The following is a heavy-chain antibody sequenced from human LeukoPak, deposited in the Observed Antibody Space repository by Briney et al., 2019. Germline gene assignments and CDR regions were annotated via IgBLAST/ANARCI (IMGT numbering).Heavy chain of an antibody. CDR1: GFTFRSYS. CDR2: ISSSSSYI. Sequence: GGSLRLSCAGSGFTFRSYSMNWVRQAPGKGLVWVSSISSSSSYIYYADSVKGRFTISRDNSKNTLYLQMNSLRAEDTAVYYCAKPIQLWLYYWGQGTLVTVSS. V-gene: IGHV3-21*04. D-gene: IGHD5-18*01. CDR3: AKPIQLWLYY. J-gene: IGHJ4*02.